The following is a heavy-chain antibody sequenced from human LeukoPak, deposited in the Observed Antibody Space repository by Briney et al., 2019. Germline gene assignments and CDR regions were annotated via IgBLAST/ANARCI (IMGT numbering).Heavy chain of an antibody. D-gene: IGHD3-10*01. CDR3: ARLAPYYYGSGSLPLYYYYMDV. CDR2: IYYSGNT. V-gene: IGHV4-39*01. CDR1: GGSISSSSYY. Sequence: PSETLSLTCTVSGGSISSSSYYWGWIRQPPGKGLEWIGSIYYSGNTYYNSSLKSRVTISVDTSKNQFSLKLSSVTAADTAVYYCARLAPYYYGSGSLPLYYYYMDVWGKGTTVTISS. J-gene: IGHJ6*03.